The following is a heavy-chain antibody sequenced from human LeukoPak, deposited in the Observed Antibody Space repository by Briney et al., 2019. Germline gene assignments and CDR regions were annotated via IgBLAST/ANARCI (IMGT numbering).Heavy chain of an antibody. CDR1: GFTFDDYA. CDR2: ISWNSGSI. CDR3: LRGDRRDY. Sequence: GRSLRLSCAASGFTFDDYAVHWVRQAPRKGLEWVSGISWNSGSIGYADSVKGRFNLSREYAENSVYLQMNRERVEDAAVYQCLRGDRRDYWGQGTLVTVSS. D-gene: IGHD3-10*01. V-gene: IGHV3-9*01. J-gene: IGHJ4*02.